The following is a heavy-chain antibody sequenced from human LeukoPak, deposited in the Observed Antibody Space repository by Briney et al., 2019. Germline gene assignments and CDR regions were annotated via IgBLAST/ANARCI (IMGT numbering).Heavy chain of an antibody. D-gene: IGHD5-24*01. V-gene: IGHV4-39*01. CDR3: ARHGDGYNPFDY. CDR1: GGSISSTSYY. J-gene: IGHJ4*02. Sequence: PSETLSLSCTVSGGSISSTSYYWGWIRQPPGKGLKWIVSIYYRGSTYYNPSLMSRVTIPLDTSKNQFSLTLRSVTAADTAVYYCARHGDGYNPFDYWGQGILVTVSS. CDR2: IYYRGST.